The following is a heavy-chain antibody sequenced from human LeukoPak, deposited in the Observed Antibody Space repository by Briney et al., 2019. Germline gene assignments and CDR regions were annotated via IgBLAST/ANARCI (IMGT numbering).Heavy chain of an antibody. CDR2: IIPIFGTA. D-gene: IGHD1-26*01. V-gene: IGHV1-69*05. CDR3: ARGPPWELLEAGIDY. Sequence: SSVKVSCKASGRTFSSYAISWVRQAPGHGLEWMGRIIPIFGTANYAQKFQGRVTITTDESTSTAYMELSSLRSEDTAVYYCARGPPWELLEAGIDYWGQGTLVTVSS. J-gene: IGHJ4*02. CDR1: GRTFSSYA.